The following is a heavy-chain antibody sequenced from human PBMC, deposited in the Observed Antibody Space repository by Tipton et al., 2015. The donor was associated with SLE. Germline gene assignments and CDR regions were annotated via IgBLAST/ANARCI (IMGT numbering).Heavy chain of an antibody. J-gene: IGHJ6*02. D-gene: IGHD4/OR15-4a*01. CDR2: IYYSGST. Sequence: TLSLTCAVSGGAIGSRTYYWGWFRQPPGKGLEWIGSIYYSGSTYYNPSLKSRVTISVDRSKNQFSLKLSSVTAADTAVYYCARGCLQSSYGLDVWGQGTAVTVSS. V-gene: IGHV4-39*07. CDR1: GGAIGSRTYY. CDR3: ARGCLQSSYGLDV.